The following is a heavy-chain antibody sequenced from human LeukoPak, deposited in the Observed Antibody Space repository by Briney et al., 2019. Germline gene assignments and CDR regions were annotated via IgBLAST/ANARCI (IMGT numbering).Heavy chain of an antibody. D-gene: IGHD1-1*01. V-gene: IGHV3-74*01. Sequence: PGGSLRLSCAASGFTFSSYWMHWVRQAPGKGLVWVSHINSDGSTTNYADSVKSRFTISRDNAQSTVYLQMNSLRAEDTAVYYCAGDLTTGYWGQGTLVTVSS. CDR1: GFTFSSYW. CDR2: INSDGSTT. J-gene: IGHJ4*02. CDR3: AGDLTTGY.